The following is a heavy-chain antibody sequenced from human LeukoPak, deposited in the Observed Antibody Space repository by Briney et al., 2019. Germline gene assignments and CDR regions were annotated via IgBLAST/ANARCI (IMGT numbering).Heavy chain of an antibody. CDR2: ISGDGYST. CDR3: AKRSGSPRPEYFDY. CDR1: GFTFTTYA. D-gene: IGHD1-14*01. Sequence: GGSLRLSCAASGFTFTTYAVHWVHQAPGMGLEWVSGISGDGYSTYYADSVKGRFTISRDNSKNTVYLQMNSLRDEDTAVYYCAKRSGSPRPEYFDYWGQGTRVTVSS. V-gene: IGHV3-23*01. J-gene: IGHJ4*02.